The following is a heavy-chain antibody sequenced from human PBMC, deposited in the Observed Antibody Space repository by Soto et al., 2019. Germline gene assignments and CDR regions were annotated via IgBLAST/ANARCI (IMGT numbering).Heavy chain of an antibody. J-gene: IGHJ5*02. D-gene: IGHD3-3*02. V-gene: IGHV4-39*07. Sequence: SETLSLTCTVSGGSISSSSYYWGWIRQPPGKGLEWIGCIFHSGSTYYNPSLKSRVTISVDRSKNQFSLKLSSVTAADTAVYYCARGPPFLPWGQGTLVTVSS. CDR2: IFHSGST. CDR3: ARGPPFLP. CDR1: GGSISSSSYY.